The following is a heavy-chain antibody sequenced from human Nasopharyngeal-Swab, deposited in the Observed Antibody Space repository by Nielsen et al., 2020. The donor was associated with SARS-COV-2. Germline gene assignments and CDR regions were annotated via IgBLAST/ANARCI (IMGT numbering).Heavy chain of an antibody. CDR1: GGSFSGYY. J-gene: IGHJ6*02. D-gene: IGHD1-1*01. Sequence: SETLSLTCAVYGGSFSGYYWSWIRQPPGKGLEWIGEINHSGSTNYNPSLKSRVTISVDTSKNQFSLKLSSVTAADTAVYYCARDGTRYNWNDYYYYGMDVWGQGTTVTVSS. CDR3: ARDGTRYNWNDYYYYGMDV. CDR2: INHSGST. V-gene: IGHV4-34*01.